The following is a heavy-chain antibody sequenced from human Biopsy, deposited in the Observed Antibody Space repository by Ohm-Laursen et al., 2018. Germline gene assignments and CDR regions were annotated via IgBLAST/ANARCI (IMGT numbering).Heavy chain of an antibody. D-gene: IGHD3-9*01. J-gene: IGHJ6*02. CDR3: ARDETGSSVFGPYYYGMDV. V-gene: IGHV1-2*02. CDR1: GYTFTGYH. Sequence: ASVKVSCKVSGYTFTGYHVHWVRQAPGQGLEWMGWINAKTGDTNYAQKFQGRVTMTRDTSTGTVYLELNSLIYEDTALYYCARDETGSSVFGPYYYGMDVWGQGTTVTVSS. CDR2: INAKTGDT.